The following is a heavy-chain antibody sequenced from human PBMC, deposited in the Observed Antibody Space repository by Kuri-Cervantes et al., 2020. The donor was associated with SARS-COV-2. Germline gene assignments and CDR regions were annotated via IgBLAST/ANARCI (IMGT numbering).Heavy chain of an antibody. CDR3: ATLPGRGDYYTSGTVSDN. CDR1: GSSVSSPNY. CDR2: IHHSGTT. Sequence: SETLSLTCTVSGSSVSSPNYWGWLRQPPGKGLEWIGSIHHSGTTYYNPSLKSRVTLSVDTSKNHFSLRLSSLTAADAAVYYCATLPGRGDYYTSGTVSDNWGQGTLVTVSS. J-gene: IGHJ4*02. D-gene: IGHD3-10*01. V-gene: IGHV4-38-2*02.